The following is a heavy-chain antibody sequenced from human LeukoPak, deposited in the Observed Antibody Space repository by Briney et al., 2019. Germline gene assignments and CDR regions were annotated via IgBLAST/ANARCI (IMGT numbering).Heavy chain of an antibody. CDR1: GFTVSSNY. D-gene: IGHD6-13*01. J-gene: IGHJ4*02. CDR3: ASAEGYSTDY. CDR2: IYSGGST. V-gene: IGHV3-66*01. Sequence: PGVSLRLSCAASGFTVSSNYMSWVRQAPGKGLEWVSVIYSGGSTYYADSVKGRFTISRDNSKNTLYLQMSSLRAEDTAVYYCASAEGYSTDYWGQGTLVTVSS.